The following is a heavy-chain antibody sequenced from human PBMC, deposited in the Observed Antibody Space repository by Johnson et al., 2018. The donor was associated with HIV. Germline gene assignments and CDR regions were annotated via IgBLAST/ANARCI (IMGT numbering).Heavy chain of an antibody. Sequence: VYLVESGGGVVQPGRSLRLSCAASGFTFSSFAMSWVRQAPGKGLEWVSAISGSGHSTYYADSVQGRFTISSDSSKNTLYLQMNSLRADDTAVYYCAKEKLELRTGDAFDIWSQGTMVTVSS. D-gene: IGHD1-7*01. V-gene: IGHV3-23*04. CDR1: GFTFSSFA. CDR2: ISGSGHST. J-gene: IGHJ3*02. CDR3: AKEKLELRTGDAFDI.